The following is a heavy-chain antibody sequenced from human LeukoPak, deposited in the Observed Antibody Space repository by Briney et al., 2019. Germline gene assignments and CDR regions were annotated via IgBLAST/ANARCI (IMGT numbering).Heavy chain of an antibody. CDR3: ASSIVVVPAAMDY. CDR1: GFTFSSYE. Sequence: PGGTLRLSCAASGFTFSSYEMNWVRQAPGKGLEWVSYISSSSSTIYYADSVKGRFTISRDNAKNSLYLQMNSLRAEDTAVYYCASSIVVVPAAMDYWGQGTLVTVSS. CDR2: ISSSSSTI. D-gene: IGHD2-2*01. J-gene: IGHJ4*02. V-gene: IGHV3-48*03.